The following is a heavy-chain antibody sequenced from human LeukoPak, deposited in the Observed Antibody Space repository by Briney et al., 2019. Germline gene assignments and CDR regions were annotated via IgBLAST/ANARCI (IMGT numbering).Heavy chain of an antibody. Sequence: SETLSLTCTVSGVSITTSGYFWGWIRQPPGQGLEWIASIYYSGTTYYNPSPKSRVTISVDKSKNQFSLKLSSVTAEDTAVYYCARCYYYGSGKRNWFDPWGQGTLVTVSS. V-gene: IGHV4-39*07. CDR2: IYYSGTT. CDR3: ARCYYYGSGKRNWFDP. J-gene: IGHJ5*02. CDR1: GVSITTSGYF. D-gene: IGHD3-10*01.